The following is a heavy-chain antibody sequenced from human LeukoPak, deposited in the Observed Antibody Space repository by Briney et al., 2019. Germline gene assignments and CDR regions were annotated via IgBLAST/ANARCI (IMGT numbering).Heavy chain of an antibody. J-gene: IGHJ4*02. CDR3: AREGYSSGWFYFDC. CDR2: IWYDGSNK. V-gene: IGHV3-33*01. D-gene: IGHD6-19*01. CDR1: GFTFSSYG. Sequence: GGSLRLSCAASGFTFSSYGMHWVRQAPGKGLEWVAVIWYDGSNKYYADSVKGRFTISRDNSKNTLYLQMNSLRAEDTAVYYCAREGYSSGWFYFDCWGQGTLVTVSS.